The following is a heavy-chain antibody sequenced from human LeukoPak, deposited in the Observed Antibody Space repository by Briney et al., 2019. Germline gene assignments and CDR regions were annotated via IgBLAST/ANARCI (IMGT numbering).Heavy chain of an antibody. CDR1: GFTFSDHY. J-gene: IGHJ4*02. Sequence: GGSLRLSCAASGFTFSDHYVDWVRQAPGKGLEWVGRTRNKANSYTTAYAASVKGRFTTSRDDSKNSVYLQMNSLKTEDTAVYYCTRPQRGGGHYFDCWGQGTLVTVSS. CDR2: TRNKANSYTT. D-gene: IGHD3-10*01. CDR3: TRPQRGGGHYFDC. V-gene: IGHV3-72*01.